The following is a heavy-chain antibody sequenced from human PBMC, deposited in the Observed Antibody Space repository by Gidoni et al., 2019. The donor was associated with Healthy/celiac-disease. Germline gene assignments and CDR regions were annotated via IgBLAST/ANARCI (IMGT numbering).Heavy chain of an antibody. CDR3: AGGGDYDILTGYYHFDY. CDR1: GFTVSSNY. Sequence: EVQLVESGGGLIQPGGSLRLSCAASGFTVSSNYMSWVHQAPGKGLEWVSVIDSGGSTYYADSVKGRFTISRDNSKNTLYLQMNSLRAEDTAVYYCAGGGDYDILTGYYHFDYWGQGTLVTVSS. CDR2: IDSGGST. V-gene: IGHV3-53*01. D-gene: IGHD3-9*01. J-gene: IGHJ4*02.